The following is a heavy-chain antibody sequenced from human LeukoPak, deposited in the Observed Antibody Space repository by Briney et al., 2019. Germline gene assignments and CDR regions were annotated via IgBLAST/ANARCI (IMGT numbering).Heavy chain of an antibody. V-gene: IGHV1-69*06. CDR2: IIPIFGTA. CDR1: GGTFSSYA. D-gene: IGHD6-13*01. CDR3: ARDPLNSSSWYSWFDP. Sequence: ASVKVSCKASGGTFSSYAISWVRQAPGQGLEWMGGIIPIFGTANYAQKFQGRVTITADKSTSTAYMELSSLRSKDTAVYYCARDPLNSSSWYSWFDPWGQGTLVTVSS. J-gene: IGHJ5*02.